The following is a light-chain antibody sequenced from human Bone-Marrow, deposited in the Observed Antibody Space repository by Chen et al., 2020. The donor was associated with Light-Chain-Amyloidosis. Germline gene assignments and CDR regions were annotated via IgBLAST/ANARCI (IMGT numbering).Light chain of an antibody. J-gene: IGKJ1*01. Sequence: EIKLTQSLSSVSASIGDRVTITCRASQDVASGVAWYQQKPGRAPKLLMYATSVLQSGVSLRFSGSGSGTDFSLTITSLQPEDLAVYYCQQASTYPPWTFGQGTKVEI. V-gene: IGKV1-12*01. CDR2: ATS. CDR1: QDVASG. CDR3: QQASTYPPWT.